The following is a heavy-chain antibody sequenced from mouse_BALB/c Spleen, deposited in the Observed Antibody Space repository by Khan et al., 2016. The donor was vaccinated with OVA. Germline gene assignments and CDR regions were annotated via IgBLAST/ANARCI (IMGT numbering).Heavy chain of an antibody. D-gene: IGHD1-2*01. CDR3: ARTARIKY. CDR2: ISYSGST. J-gene: IGHJ2*01. CDR1: GYSFTSGYG. V-gene: IGHV3-2*02. Sequence: VQLQQSGPGLVKPSQSLSLTCTVTGYSFTSGYGWNWIRQFPGNKLEWMGYISYSGSTNYNPSLKSRFSITRDTSKNQFFLQLNSVTTEDTATXYCARTARIKYWGQGTTLTVSS.